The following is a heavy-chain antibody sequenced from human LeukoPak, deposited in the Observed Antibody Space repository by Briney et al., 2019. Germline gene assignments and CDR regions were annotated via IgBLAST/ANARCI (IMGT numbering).Heavy chain of an antibody. CDR1: GFTFSSYS. V-gene: IGHV3-21*01. Sequence: GGSLRLSCAASGFTFSSYSMNWVRQAPGKGLEWVSSISSSNNYIYYADSVKGRFTISRDNAKNSLYLQMNSLRAEDTAVYYCARVGEPAPIDYWGQGILVTVSS. CDR3: ARVGEPAPIDY. CDR2: ISSSNNYI. J-gene: IGHJ4*02.